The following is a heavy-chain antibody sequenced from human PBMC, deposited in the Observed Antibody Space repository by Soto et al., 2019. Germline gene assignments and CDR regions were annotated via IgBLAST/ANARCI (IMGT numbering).Heavy chain of an antibody. J-gene: IGHJ6*02. D-gene: IGHD6-6*01. Sequence: SVKVSCKASGGTFSSYAISWVRQAPGQGLEWMGGIIPIFGTANYAQKFQGRVTITADKSTSTAYMELSSLRSEDTAVYYCARVDSSSLFSYSYYYYYGMDVWGQGTTVTVSS. CDR3: ARVDSSSLFSYSYYYYYGMDV. CDR2: IIPIFGTA. V-gene: IGHV1-69*06. CDR1: GGTFSSYA.